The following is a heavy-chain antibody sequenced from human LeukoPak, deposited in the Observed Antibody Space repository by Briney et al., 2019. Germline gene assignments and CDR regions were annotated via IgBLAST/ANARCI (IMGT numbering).Heavy chain of an antibody. Sequence: GSLRLSCAASGFTFSTYGIQWVRQAPGKGLEWVAVISYDGSKKYYADSVKGRFTISRDNSKNTLYLQMNSLRAEDTAVYYCAKDHLYYDSSGYYYTPSWMFDYWGQGTLVTVSS. V-gene: IGHV3-30*18. D-gene: IGHD3-22*01. CDR1: GFTFSTYG. CDR3: AKDHLYYDSSGYYYTPSWMFDY. CDR2: ISYDGSKK. J-gene: IGHJ4*02.